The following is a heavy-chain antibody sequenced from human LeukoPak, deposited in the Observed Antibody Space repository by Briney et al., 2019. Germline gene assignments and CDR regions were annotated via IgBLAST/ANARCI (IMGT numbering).Heavy chain of an antibody. CDR2: INTGNGNT. CDR1: GYTFTNYA. D-gene: IGHD6-19*01. V-gene: IGHV1-3*03. CDR3: ARAVKYRSGPLTDLLPYYFDY. J-gene: IGHJ4*02. Sequence: EASVKVSCKASGYTFTNYAMHWVRQAPGQRLEWMGWINTGNGNTKYSQEFQGRVTITRDTSANTAYMELSSLRSEDVAVYYCARAVKYRSGPLTDLLPYYFDYWGQGTLVTVSS.